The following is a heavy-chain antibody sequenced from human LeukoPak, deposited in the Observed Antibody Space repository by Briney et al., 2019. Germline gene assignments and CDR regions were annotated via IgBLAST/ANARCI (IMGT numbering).Heavy chain of an antibody. D-gene: IGHD3-22*01. Sequence: PGGSLRLSCAASGFTFSSYSMNWVRQAPGPGLERVSYISSSSSTIYYADSVKGRFTISRDNAKNSLYLQMNSLRDEDTAVYYCARDADYYDNSCNHWGQGTLVTVSS. CDR2: ISSSSSTI. V-gene: IGHV3-48*02. CDR1: GFTFSSYS. CDR3: ARDADYYDNSCNH. J-gene: IGHJ4*01.